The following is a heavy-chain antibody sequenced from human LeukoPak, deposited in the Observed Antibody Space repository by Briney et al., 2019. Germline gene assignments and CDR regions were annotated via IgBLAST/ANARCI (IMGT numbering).Heavy chain of an antibody. CDR3: ASGPTVADDAFDI. J-gene: IGHJ3*02. CDR1: GYTFTSYG. D-gene: IGHD6-19*01. V-gene: IGHV1-18*01. CDR2: ISAYNGNT. Sequence: GASVKLSCKASGYTFTSYGISWVRQAPGQGLEWMGWISAYNGNTNYAQKLQGRVTMTTDTSTSTAYMELRSLRSDATAVYYCASGPTVADDAFDIWGQGTMVTVSS.